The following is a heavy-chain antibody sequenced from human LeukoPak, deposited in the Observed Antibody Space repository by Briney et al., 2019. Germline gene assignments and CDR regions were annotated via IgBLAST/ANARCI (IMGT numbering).Heavy chain of an antibody. D-gene: IGHD4-11*01. Sequence: GGSLRLSCAASGFTFSSYSMNWVRQAPGKGLEWVSYISSSSSTIYYADSVRGRFTVSRDNAKNSLYLQMNSLRAEDTAVYYCARESASDYSYFDYWGQGTLVXX. CDR2: ISSSSSTI. V-gene: IGHV3-48*04. J-gene: IGHJ4*02. CDR1: GFTFSSYS. CDR3: ARESASDYSYFDY.